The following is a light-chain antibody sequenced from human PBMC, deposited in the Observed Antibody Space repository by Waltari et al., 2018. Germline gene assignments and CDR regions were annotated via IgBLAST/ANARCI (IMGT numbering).Light chain of an antibody. CDR2: DVS. CDR1: SSDVGGYNY. CDR3: CSYAGSSIPVV. J-gene: IGLJ2*01. Sequence: QSALTQPASVSGSPGQSITISCTGTSSDVGGYNYVSWYHQHPGKAPKLMIYDVSKRPSGVSNRVSGSKSGNTASLTISGLQAEDEADYYCCSYAGSSIPVVFGGGTKLTVL. V-gene: IGLV2-23*02.